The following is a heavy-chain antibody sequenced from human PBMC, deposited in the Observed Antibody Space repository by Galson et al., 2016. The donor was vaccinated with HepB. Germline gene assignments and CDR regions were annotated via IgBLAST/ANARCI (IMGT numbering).Heavy chain of an antibody. V-gene: IGHV4-39*01. D-gene: IGHD2-2*01. CDR3: VSTSRESFCSTSSCYFDY. CDR1: GGSISSGSHY. CDR2: MYYGGST. Sequence: ETLSLTCTVSGGSISSGSHYWGWIRQPPGKGLEWIGTMYYGGSTYFNPSLKSRASISVDTSNKQVSLKLTSVTAADTAVYHCVSTSRESFCSTSSCYFDYWGQGTLVTVSS. J-gene: IGHJ4*02.